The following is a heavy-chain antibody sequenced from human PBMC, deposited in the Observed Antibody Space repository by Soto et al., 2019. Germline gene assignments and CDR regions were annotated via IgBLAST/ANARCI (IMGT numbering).Heavy chain of an antibody. CDR3: ARDQTDIAVAGSDAFDI. D-gene: IGHD6-19*01. CDR2: FYYSGIT. Sequence: SETLSLTCTGSGGCISSYYWSWIRQPPGKGLEWIGYFYYSGITNYNPALKSQVTISVDTSKNQFSLKLSSVTAADTAVYYCARDQTDIAVAGSDAFDIWGQGTMVTVSS. J-gene: IGHJ3*02. V-gene: IGHV4-59*01. CDR1: GGCISSYY.